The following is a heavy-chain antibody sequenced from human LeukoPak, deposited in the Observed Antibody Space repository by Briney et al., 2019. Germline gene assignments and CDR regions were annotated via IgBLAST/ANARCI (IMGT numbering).Heavy chain of an antibody. CDR2: INPSSDGGTT. Sequence: GGSLRLSCAASGFTFSNYNMNWVRQAPGKGLEWVGHINPSSDGGTTDYAAPVKGRFSISRDDSKNTLHLQMNRLKTEDTAVYYCTTGTWIQLWLADYWGQGTLVTVSS. CDR3: TTGTWIQLWLADY. CDR1: GFTFSNYN. D-gene: IGHD5-18*01. J-gene: IGHJ4*02. V-gene: IGHV3-15*01.